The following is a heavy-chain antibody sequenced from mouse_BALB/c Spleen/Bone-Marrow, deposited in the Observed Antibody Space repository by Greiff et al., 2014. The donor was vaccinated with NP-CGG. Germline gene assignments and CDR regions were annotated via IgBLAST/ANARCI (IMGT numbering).Heavy chain of an antibody. Sequence: QVQLQQSGAELVKPGASVKLSCKASGYTFTSYWMHWVKQRPGQGLEWIGEINPSNGRTNYNEKFKSKATLTVDKSSSTAYMQLSSLTSEDSAVYYCESYYGNYAYWGQGTLLTVSA. D-gene: IGHD2-1*01. CDR3: ESYYGNYAY. V-gene: IGHV1S81*02. CDR1: GYTFTSYW. J-gene: IGHJ3*01. CDR2: INPSNGRT.